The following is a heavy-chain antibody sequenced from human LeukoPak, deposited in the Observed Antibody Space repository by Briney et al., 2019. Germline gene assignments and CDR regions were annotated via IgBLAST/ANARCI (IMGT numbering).Heavy chain of an antibody. CDR3: ARGGGYCSSTSCYRYFDY. J-gene: IGHJ4*02. CDR1: GFTFSSYA. CDR2: ISGGST. V-gene: IGHV3-23*01. Sequence: GGSLRLSCAASGFTFSSYAMSWVRQAPGKGLEWVSAISGGSTYYADSVKGRFTISRDNSKNTLYLQMNSLRAEDTAVYYCARGGGYCSSTSCYRYFDYWGQGTLVTVSS. D-gene: IGHD2-2*01.